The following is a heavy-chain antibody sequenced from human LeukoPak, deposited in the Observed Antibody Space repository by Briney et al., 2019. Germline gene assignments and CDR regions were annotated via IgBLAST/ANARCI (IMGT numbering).Heavy chain of an antibody. Sequence: GGSLRLSCAASGFTFSGSAMHWVRQASGKGLEWVGRIKSRSAGGTIDYPALVKGRFIISRDDSKNMLYLQMNSLKIEDTAVYYCTTDLGDYGDYIREWGQGTLVTVSS. D-gene: IGHD4-17*01. CDR3: TTDLGDYGDYIRE. CDR1: GFTFSGSA. J-gene: IGHJ4*02. CDR2: IKSRSAGGTI. V-gene: IGHV3-15*01.